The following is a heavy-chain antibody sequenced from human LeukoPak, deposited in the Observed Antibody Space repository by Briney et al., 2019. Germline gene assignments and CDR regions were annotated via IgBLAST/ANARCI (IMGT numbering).Heavy chain of an antibody. D-gene: IGHD1-20*01. V-gene: IGHV3-21*01. Sequence: GGSLRLSCAASGFTFSSYSMNWVRQAPGKGLEWVSSISSSSSYIYYADSVKGRFTISRDNAKNSLYLQMNSLRAEDTAVYYCAREESPLNGNDYWGQGTLVTVSS. CDR3: AREESPLNGNDY. CDR1: GFTFSSYS. CDR2: ISSSSSYI. J-gene: IGHJ4*02.